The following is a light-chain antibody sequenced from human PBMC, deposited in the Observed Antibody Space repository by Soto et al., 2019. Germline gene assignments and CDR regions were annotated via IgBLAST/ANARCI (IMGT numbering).Light chain of an antibody. V-gene: IGKV1D-12*01. CDR2: AAS. CDR3: KQAYTFPLT. CDR1: QGISSW. J-gene: IGKJ4*01. Sequence: DIQMTQSPASVSASVGDRVTITCRASQGISSWLAWYQQKPGKAPKLLIYAASNLQSGVPSRFSGSASGTDFTLTITSLQPEDFASYYCKQAYTFPLTFGGGTKVEVK.